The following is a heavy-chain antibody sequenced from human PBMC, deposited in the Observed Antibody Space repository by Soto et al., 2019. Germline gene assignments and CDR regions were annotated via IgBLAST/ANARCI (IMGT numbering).Heavy chain of an antibody. D-gene: IGHD5-18*01. J-gene: IGHJ3*02. CDR1: GGSISSSSYY. CDR2: IYYSGST. V-gene: IGHV4-39*01. CDR3: ARHSTAPDAFDI. Sequence: SETLSLTCTVSGGSISSSSYYWGWIRQPPGKGLEWIGSIYYSGSTYYNPSLKSRVTISVDTSKNQFSLKLSSVTAADTVVYYCARHSTAPDAFDIWGQGTMVTVSS.